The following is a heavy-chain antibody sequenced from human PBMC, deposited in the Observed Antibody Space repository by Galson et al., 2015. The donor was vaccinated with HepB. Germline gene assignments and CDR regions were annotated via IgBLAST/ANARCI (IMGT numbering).Heavy chain of an antibody. Sequence: QSGAEVKKPGASVKVSCKASGYTFTSYGISWVRQAPGQGLEWMGWISAYNGNTNYAQKLQGRVTMTTDTSTSTAYMELRSLRSDDTAVYYCARDQTDPRYCSSTSCPAYYYYGMDVWGQGTTVTVSS. CDR1: GYTFTSYG. D-gene: IGHD2-2*01. CDR3: ARDQTDPRYCSSTSCPAYYYYGMDV. J-gene: IGHJ6*02. V-gene: IGHV1-18*01. CDR2: ISAYNGNT.